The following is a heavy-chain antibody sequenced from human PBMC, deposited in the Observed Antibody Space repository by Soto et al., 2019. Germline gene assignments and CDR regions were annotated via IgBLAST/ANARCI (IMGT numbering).Heavy chain of an antibody. CDR1: GFTFSSYA. J-gene: IGHJ4*02. Sequence: EVQLLESGGGLVQPGGSLRLSCAASGFTFSSYAMSWVRQAPGKGLEWVSAISGSGGSTYYADSVKGRFTISRDNSKNTLYLQMNSLRAEDTAVYYCAKDLLVGSGWVNSRHYFDYWGQGTLVTVSS. CDR3: AKDLLVGSGWVNSRHYFDY. D-gene: IGHD6-19*01. CDR2: ISGSGGST. V-gene: IGHV3-23*01.